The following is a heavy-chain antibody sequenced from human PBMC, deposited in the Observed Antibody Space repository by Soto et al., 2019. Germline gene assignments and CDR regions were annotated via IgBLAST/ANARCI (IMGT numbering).Heavy chain of an antibody. Sequence: SETLSLTCAVSGGSISSDGSSWSWIRQPPGKGLEWIGEINHSGSTNYNPSLKSRVTISVDPSKNQFSLKLTSVTAADTAVYYCARDKITGLFDYWGQGTLVTVSS. D-gene: IGHD2-8*02. CDR2: INHSGST. CDR1: GGSISSDGSS. CDR3: ARDKITGLFDY. V-gene: IGHV4-30-2*01. J-gene: IGHJ4*02.